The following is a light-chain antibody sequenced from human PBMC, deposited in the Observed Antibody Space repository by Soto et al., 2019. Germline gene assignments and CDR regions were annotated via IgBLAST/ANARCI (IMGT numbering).Light chain of an antibody. J-gene: IGLJ2*01. Sequence: QSVLTQPPSTSGTPGRRATISCSGSKSNIGGNTVNWYQQLPGTAPKLLIFSTNQRPSGVPDRFSGSKSDTSASLAISGLRSEDEAHYYCAAWDDSLNGVIFGGGTKLTVL. CDR1: KSNIGGNT. CDR2: STN. CDR3: AAWDDSLNGVI. V-gene: IGLV1-44*01.